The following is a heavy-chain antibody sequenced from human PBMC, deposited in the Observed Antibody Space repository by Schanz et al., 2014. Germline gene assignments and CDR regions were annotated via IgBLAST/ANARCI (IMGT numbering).Heavy chain of an antibody. CDR2: IIPILGIT. V-gene: IGHV1-69*09. CDR3: AERDRARYYARDV. J-gene: IGHJ6*02. Sequence: QVQLVQSGAEVKKPGASVRVSCKASGGTFSSYTINWVRQAPGQGLEWMGRIIPILGITNVAQTFQDRVTITADKSTSTADMEQSSLRTEDAAVEYCAERDRARYYARDVWGQGTTVTVSS. D-gene: IGHD3-9*01. CDR1: GGTFSSYT.